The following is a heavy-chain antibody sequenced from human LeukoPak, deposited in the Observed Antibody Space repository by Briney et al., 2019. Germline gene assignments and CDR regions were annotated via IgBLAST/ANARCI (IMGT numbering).Heavy chain of an antibody. Sequence: ASVKVSCKASGYTFTSYVINWVRQATGQGLEWMGWMNPNSGNTGYAQKFQGRVTITRNTSISTAYMELSSLRSEDTAVYYCARGTTYYYDSSGHDFDYWGQGTLVTVSS. V-gene: IGHV1-8*03. D-gene: IGHD3-22*01. CDR1: GYTFTSYV. J-gene: IGHJ4*02. CDR3: ARGTTYYYDSSGHDFDY. CDR2: MNPNSGNT.